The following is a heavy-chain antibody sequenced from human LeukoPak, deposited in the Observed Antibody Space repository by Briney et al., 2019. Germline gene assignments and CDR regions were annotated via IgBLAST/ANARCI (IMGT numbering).Heavy chain of an antibody. CDR3: ARRNTPGYYDFWRGYEPSQNYYMDV. D-gene: IGHD3-3*01. V-gene: IGHV5-51*01. CDR1: GYSFTSHW. Sequence: GESLKISCKGSGYSFTSHWIGWVRQMPGKGLEWMGLIYPGDSDTRYSPSFQGQVTISADKSISTAYLQWSRLKASDTAMYYCARRNTPGYYDFWRGYEPSQNYYMDVWGKGTTVTVSS. CDR2: IYPGDSDT. J-gene: IGHJ6*03.